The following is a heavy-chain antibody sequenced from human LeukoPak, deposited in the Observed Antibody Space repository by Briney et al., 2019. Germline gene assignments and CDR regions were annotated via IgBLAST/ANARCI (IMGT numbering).Heavy chain of an antibody. D-gene: IGHD3-10*01. CDR2: ISAYNGNT. Sequence: ASVKVSCKASGYTFTSYGISWVRQAPGQGLEWMGWISAYNGNTNYAQKLQGRVTMTTDTSTSTAYMELRSLRSDDTAVYHCARARYYYGSGSTYWFDPWGQGTLVTVSS. CDR1: GYTFTSYG. CDR3: ARARYYYGSGSTYWFDP. V-gene: IGHV1-18*01. J-gene: IGHJ5*02.